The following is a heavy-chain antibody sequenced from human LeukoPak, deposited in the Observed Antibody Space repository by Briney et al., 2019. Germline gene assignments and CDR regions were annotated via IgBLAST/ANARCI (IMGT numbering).Heavy chain of an antibody. CDR1: GFIVSHNY. Sequence: AGGSLRLSCAASGFIVSHNYMTWVRQAPGKGLEWISVIYIDGTTHYADSVKGRFTISRDQANNTLYLQMNTLRDEDTAVYYCARGPRYSFYWGQGTLVSVSS. V-gene: IGHV3-53*01. J-gene: IGHJ4*02. CDR2: IYIDGTT. D-gene: IGHD6-13*01. CDR3: ARGPRYSFY.